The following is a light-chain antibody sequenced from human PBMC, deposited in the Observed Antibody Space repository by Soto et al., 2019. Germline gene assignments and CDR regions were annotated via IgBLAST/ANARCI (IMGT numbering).Light chain of an antibody. CDR2: DAS. Sequence: EIVWTQSPATLSLSPGERATLSCRASQSFSSYLAWYQQKPGQAPRLLIYDASNRATGIPARFSGSGSGTDFTLTISSLEPEDFAVYYCQQRSNWLLTFGGGTKVEIK. CDR3: QQRSNWLLT. J-gene: IGKJ4*01. V-gene: IGKV3-11*01. CDR1: QSFSSY.